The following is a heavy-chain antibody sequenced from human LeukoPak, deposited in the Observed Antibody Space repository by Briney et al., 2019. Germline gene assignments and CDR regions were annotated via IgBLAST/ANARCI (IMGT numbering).Heavy chain of an antibody. D-gene: IGHD5-12*01. CDR2: INWNGGST. CDR3: ARVRVISGYDTFDY. Sequence: PGGSLRLSCAASGFTFDDYGMSWVRQAPGKGLEWVSGINWNGGSTGYADSAKGRFTISRDNAKNSLYLQMNSLRAEDTALYHCARVRVISGYDTFDYWGQGTLVTVSS. J-gene: IGHJ4*02. V-gene: IGHV3-20*01. CDR1: GFTFDDYG.